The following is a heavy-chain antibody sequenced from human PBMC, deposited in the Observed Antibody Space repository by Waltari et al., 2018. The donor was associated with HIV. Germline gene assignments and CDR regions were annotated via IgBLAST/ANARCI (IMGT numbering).Heavy chain of an antibody. J-gene: IGHJ4*02. CDR2: IYYSGST. CDR1: GGSISSSSYY. D-gene: IGHD6-13*01. CDR3: ARGFSGYDPYSSSWFLDY. Sequence: QLQLQESGPGLVKPSETLSLTCTVSGGSISSSSYYWGWIRQPPGKGLEWIGSIYYSGSTYYNPSLKSRVTISVDTSKNQFSLKLSSVTAADTAVYYCARGFSGYDPYSSSWFLDYWGQGTLVTVSS. V-gene: IGHV4-39*07.